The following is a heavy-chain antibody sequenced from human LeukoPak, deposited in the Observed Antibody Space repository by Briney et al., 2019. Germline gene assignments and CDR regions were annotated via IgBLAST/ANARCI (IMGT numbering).Heavy chain of an antibody. D-gene: IGHD6-19*01. V-gene: IGHV3-48*03. CDR1: GFTFSSYE. J-gene: IGHJ4*02. CDR3: ARDHWAVAGTVDY. CDR2: ISSGSTI. Sequence: PGGSLRLSCAASGFTFSSYEMNWVRQAPGKGLEWVSYISSGSTIYYADSVKGRFTISRGNAKNSLYLQMNSLRAEDTAVYYCARDHWAVAGTVDYWGQGTLVTVSS.